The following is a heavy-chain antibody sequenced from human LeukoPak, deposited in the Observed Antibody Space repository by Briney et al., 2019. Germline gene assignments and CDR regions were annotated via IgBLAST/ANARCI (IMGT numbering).Heavy chain of an antibody. CDR1: GYTFTGYY. CDR3: ARRYYDSSGYDY. D-gene: IGHD3-22*01. CDR2: INPNSGGA. Sequence: SVKLSCKASGYTFTGYYMHWVRQAPRQGLEWMGWINPNSGGANYAQKFQGRVSMTRDTSISTAYMELSRLRSDDAAVYYCARRYYDSSGYDYWGQGTLVSVSS. V-gene: IGHV1-2*02. J-gene: IGHJ4*02.